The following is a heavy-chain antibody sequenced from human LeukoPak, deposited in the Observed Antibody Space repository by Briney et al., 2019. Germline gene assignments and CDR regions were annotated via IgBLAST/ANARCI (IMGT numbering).Heavy chain of an antibody. D-gene: IGHD2-2*02. Sequence: ASVKVSCKASGYTFTGYYMHWVRQAPGQGLEWMGWINPNSGGTNYAQKFQGRVTMTRDTSISTAYMELSRLRSDDTAVYYCASGGDIVVVPAAIHYYYYMDVWGKGTTVTVSS. CDR1: GYTFTGYY. J-gene: IGHJ6*03. CDR2: INPNSGGT. CDR3: ASGGDIVVVPAAIHYYYYMDV. V-gene: IGHV1-2*02.